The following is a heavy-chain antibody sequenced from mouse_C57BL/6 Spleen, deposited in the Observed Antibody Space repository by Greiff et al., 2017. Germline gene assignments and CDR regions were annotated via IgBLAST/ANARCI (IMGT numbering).Heavy chain of an antibody. CDR2: INPSTGGT. J-gene: IGHJ4*01. Sequence: EVQLQQSGPELVKPGASVKISCKASGYSFTGYYMNWVKQSPEKSLEWIGEINPSTGGTTYNQKFKAKATLTVDKSSSTAYMQLKSLTSEDSAVYYCARWGYGYDEGYYAMDYWGQGTSVTVSS. CDR1: GYSFTGYY. D-gene: IGHD2-2*01. CDR3: ARWGYGYDEGYYAMDY. V-gene: IGHV1-42*01.